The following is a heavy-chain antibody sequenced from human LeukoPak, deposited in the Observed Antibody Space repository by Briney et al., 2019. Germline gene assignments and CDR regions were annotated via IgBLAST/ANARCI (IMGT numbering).Heavy chain of an antibody. D-gene: IGHD5-18*01. V-gene: IGHV3-23*01. CDR1: GFTFSSYA. CDR3: AKLEGYSYGLPRFDY. Sequence: GASLRLSCAASGFTFSSYAMSWVRQTPGEGLEWVSTISRSCGSTYYADSVKGRFTISRDNSKNTLYLQMNSLRAEDTAVYYCAKLEGYSYGLPRFDYWGEGTLVTVS. CDR2: ISRSCGST. J-gene: IGHJ4*02.